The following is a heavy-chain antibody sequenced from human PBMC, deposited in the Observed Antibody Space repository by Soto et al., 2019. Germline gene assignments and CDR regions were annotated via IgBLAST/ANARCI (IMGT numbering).Heavy chain of an antibody. V-gene: IGHV1-69*01. Sequence: QVQLVQSWAEVKKPGSSVKVSCKASGGTFSSYAISWVRQAPGQGLEWMGGIIPIFGTANYAQKFQGRVTITADESTSTAYMELSSLRSEDTAVYYCASPSPYMVRGVMGYYYYGMDVWGQGTTVTVSS. D-gene: IGHD3-10*01. CDR2: IIPIFGTA. CDR1: GGTFSSYA. CDR3: ASPSPYMVRGVMGYYYYGMDV. J-gene: IGHJ6*02.